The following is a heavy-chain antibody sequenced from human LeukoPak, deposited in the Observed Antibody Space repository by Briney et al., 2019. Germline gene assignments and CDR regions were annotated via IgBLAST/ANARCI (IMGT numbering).Heavy chain of an antibody. J-gene: IGHJ6*03. Sequence: GSSVTVSCKASGGTFSSYIISWVRQAPGQGLEWMGGIIPIFATANYAQKFQGRVTITTDESTSTVYMELRSLRSEDTAVYYCATLGNYMDVWGKGTTVTVSS. CDR3: ATLGNYMDV. CDR1: GGTFSSYI. CDR2: IIPIFATA. V-gene: IGHV1-69*05.